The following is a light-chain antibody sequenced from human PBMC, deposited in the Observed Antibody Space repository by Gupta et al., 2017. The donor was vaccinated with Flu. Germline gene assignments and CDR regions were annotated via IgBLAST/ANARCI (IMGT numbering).Light chain of an antibody. J-gene: IGKJ2*01. V-gene: IGKV3-15*01. CDR2: GAS. Sequence: IVMTQSPATLSVSPGQRATLSCRASQSVNNNLAWYQQKPGQAPRLLIYGASTRATGISARFSGSGSGTEFTLTLSSLASEDGAVYYCQQYKNWPYTFGQGTKLEIK. CDR1: QSVNNN. CDR3: QQYKNWPYT.